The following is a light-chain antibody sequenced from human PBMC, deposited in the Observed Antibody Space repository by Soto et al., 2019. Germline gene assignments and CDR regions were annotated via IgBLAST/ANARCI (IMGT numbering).Light chain of an antibody. CDR3: QQSYSTPIT. Sequence: DIQMTQSPSSLSLSARDRVTITCRASQSITTSLNWYQQKPGKAPKLLIYAASTLQSGVPSRFSGSGSGTHFTLTISSLQPEDFATYYCQQSYSTPITFGQGTRLEI. V-gene: IGKV1-39*01. CDR1: QSITTS. CDR2: AAS. J-gene: IGKJ5*01.